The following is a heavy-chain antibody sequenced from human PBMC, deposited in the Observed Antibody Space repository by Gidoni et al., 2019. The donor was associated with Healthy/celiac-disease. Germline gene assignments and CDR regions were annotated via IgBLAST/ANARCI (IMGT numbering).Heavy chain of an antibody. CDR3: AREGGTALDY. Sequence: QVQLVESGGGVVQPGRSLRLSCAVSGFTLCSDAMHWVRPAPGTGLEWVAFISYDGSNKCYADSVKCRFTISRDNSKNTLYLQMNSLRPEDTAVYYCAREGGTALDYWGQGTLVTVSS. J-gene: IGHJ4*02. V-gene: IGHV3-30-3*01. CDR2: ISYDGSNK. D-gene: IGHD1-1*01. CDR1: GFTLCSDA.